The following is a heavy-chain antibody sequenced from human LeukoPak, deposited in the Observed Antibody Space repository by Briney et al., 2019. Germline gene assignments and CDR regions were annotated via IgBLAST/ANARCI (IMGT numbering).Heavy chain of an antibody. CDR1: GFTFHEYG. V-gene: IGHV3-20*04. D-gene: IGHD5-18*01. CDR3: ARDYRRGYSYGYADQ. Sequence: GGPLRLSCAVSGFTFHEYGMTWLPQAPGKGLEWVSGINWNGGSTGYADSVKGRFTISRDNAKNSLYLQMNSLSAEDTALYYCARDYRRGYSYGYADQWGQGTLVSVSS. CDR2: INWNGGST. J-gene: IGHJ4*02.